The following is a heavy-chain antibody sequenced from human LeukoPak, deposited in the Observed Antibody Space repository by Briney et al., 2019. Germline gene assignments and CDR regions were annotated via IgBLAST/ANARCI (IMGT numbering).Heavy chain of an antibody. CDR3: ARGGGLDV. V-gene: IGHV3-7*03. Sequence: PGGSLRLSCAASGFTFSSYWMNWARQAPGKGLEWVASINHNGNVNYYVDSVKGRFTISRDNAKNSLYLQMSNLRAEDMAVDFCARGGGLDVWGQGATVTVSS. CDR2: INHNGNVN. D-gene: IGHD3-16*01. J-gene: IGHJ6*02. CDR1: GFTFSSYW.